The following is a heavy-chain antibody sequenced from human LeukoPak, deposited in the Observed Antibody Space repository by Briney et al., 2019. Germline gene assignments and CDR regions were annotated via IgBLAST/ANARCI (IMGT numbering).Heavy chain of an antibody. J-gene: IGHJ6*03. V-gene: IGHV4-38-2*02. D-gene: IGHD3-22*01. CDR2: IYRSGST. CDR1: GYSISSGHY. Sequence: SETLTLTCTVSGYSISSGHYWGWIRQSPGKGLEWIGSIYRSGSTYSNPSLKSRVTISVDTSKNQFSLKLSSVTAADTAVYYCARDQSIDVVITTPEWYYYYMDVWGKGTTVTVSS. CDR3: ARDQSIDVVITTPEWYYYYMDV.